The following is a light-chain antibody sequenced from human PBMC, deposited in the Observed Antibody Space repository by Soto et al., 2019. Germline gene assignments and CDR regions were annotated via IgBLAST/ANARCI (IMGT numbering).Light chain of an antibody. CDR3: QQYDASPIT. CDR2: AAS. V-gene: IGKV3-20*01. J-gene: IGKJ5*01. Sequence: EIVLTQSPGILSLSPGERVTLSCRASQSVSSSFLAWYQQKPGQAPRLLFYAASTRATGVPDRFSGSGSETDFSLTLSLLEPEDFAIYYCQQYDASPITFGQGTRLEIK. CDR1: QSVSSSF.